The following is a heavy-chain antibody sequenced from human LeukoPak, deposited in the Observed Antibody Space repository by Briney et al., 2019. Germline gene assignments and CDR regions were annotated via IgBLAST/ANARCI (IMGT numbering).Heavy chain of an antibody. Sequence: SETLSLTCSVSGGSMKTPSHYWDWIRQSPGKGLEWIGNMFYSGSTHFNPSLRRRVTISGATSTNQISLSLTSVTAADTAVYYCGIRMTEVPDTLPLNAFDVGGQGAKVIVSS. CDR3: GIRMTEVPDTLPLNAFDV. D-gene: IGHD2/OR15-2a*01. J-gene: IGHJ3*01. CDR2: MFYSGST. CDR1: GGSMKTPSHY. V-gene: IGHV4-39*01.